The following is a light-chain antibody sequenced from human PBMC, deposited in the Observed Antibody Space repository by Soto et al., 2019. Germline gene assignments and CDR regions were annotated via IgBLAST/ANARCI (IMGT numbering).Light chain of an antibody. CDR1: QSINNY. Sequence: EIVLTQSPVTLSLSPGERATLSCRASQSINNYLAWYQQKPGQPPRLLIYDASNRATAIPVRFSGSGSGTDFTLTISSREPEDSAVYYCQYRCIWPPGYTFGGGTKVEIK. CDR2: DAS. CDR3: QYRCIWPPGYT. J-gene: IGKJ4*01. V-gene: IGKV3-11*01.